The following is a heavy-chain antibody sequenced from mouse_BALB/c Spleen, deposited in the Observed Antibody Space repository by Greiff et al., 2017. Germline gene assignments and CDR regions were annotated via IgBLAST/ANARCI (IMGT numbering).Heavy chain of an antibody. Sequence: VQLQQSGAELVKPGASVKLSCTASGFNIKDTYMHWVKQRPEQGLEWIGRIDPANGNTKYDPKFQGKATITADTSSNTAYLQLSSLTSEDTAVYYCARGDSSGYEFSYYFDYWGQGTTLTVSS. D-gene: IGHD3-2*01. CDR2: IDPANGNT. J-gene: IGHJ2*01. CDR3: ARGDSSGYEFSYYFDY. V-gene: IGHV14-3*02. CDR1: GFNIKDTY.